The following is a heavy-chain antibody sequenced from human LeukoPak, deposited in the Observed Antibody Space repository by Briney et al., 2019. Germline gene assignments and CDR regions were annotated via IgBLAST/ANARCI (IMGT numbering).Heavy chain of an antibody. D-gene: IGHD6-19*01. J-gene: IGHJ4*02. Sequence: GGSLRLSCAASGFTFRSYAMHWVRQAPGKGLEWVAVISYDGSNKYYIDSVKGRFTISRDNSKNTLYLQMNSLRAEDTAVYYCAQEVGQWLTPDYWGQGTLVTVSS. CDR2: ISYDGSNK. V-gene: IGHV3-30*04. CDR1: GFTFRSYA. CDR3: AQEVGQWLTPDY.